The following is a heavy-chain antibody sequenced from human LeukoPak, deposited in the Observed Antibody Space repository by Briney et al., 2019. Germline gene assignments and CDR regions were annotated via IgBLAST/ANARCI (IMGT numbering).Heavy chain of an antibody. D-gene: IGHD1-26*01. CDR2: IIPIFGTA. J-gene: IGHJ4*02. CDR3: ASSFSGSYYDYYFDY. Sequence: SVKVSCKASGGTFSSYAIIWVRQAPGQGLEWMGGIIPIFGTANYAQKFQGRVTITADESTSTAYMELSSLRSEDTAVCYCASSFSGSYYDYYFDYWGQGTLVTVSS. V-gene: IGHV1-69*01. CDR1: GGTFSSYA.